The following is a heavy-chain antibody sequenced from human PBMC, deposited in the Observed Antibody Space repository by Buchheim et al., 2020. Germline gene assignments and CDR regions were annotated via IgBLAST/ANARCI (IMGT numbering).Heavy chain of an antibody. Sequence: QVQLVESGGGVVQPGRSLRLSCAASGFTFSSYGMHWVRQAPGKGLEWVAVIWYDGSNKYYADSVKGRFTLSRDNSKNTLSLQMNSLRAEDTAVYYCARDRGYCSSTSCYSLGYWGQGTL. CDR1: GFTFSSYG. CDR2: IWYDGSNK. V-gene: IGHV3-33*01. J-gene: IGHJ4*02. D-gene: IGHD2-2*02. CDR3: ARDRGYCSSTSCYSLGY.